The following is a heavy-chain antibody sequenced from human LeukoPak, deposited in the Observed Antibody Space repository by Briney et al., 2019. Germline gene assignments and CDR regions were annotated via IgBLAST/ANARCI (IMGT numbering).Heavy chain of an antibody. CDR2: INPNSGGT. V-gene: IGHV1-2*02. J-gene: IGHJ6*02. Sequence: GASVKVSCKASGYTFTGYYMHWVRQAPGQGLEWMGWINPNSGGTNYAQKFQGRVTMTRDTSISTAYMELSRLRSDDTAAYYCARKRAVAGYYYYGMDVWGQGTTVTVSS. D-gene: IGHD6-19*01. CDR1: GYTFTGYY. CDR3: ARKRAVAGYYYYGMDV.